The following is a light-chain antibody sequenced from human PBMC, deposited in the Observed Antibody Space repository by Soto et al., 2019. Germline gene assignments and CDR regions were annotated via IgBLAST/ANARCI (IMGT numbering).Light chain of an antibody. CDR3: QQRSNWPLT. CDR1: QSVSSGH. J-gene: IGKJ4*01. CDR2: GAS. Sequence: EIVLTQSPGTLSLSPGERATLSCRASQSVSSGHLAWYQQKPGQAPRLLIYGASNRATGIPARFSGSGSGTDFTLTISSLEPEDFAVYYCQQRSNWPLTVGGGTKVDIK. V-gene: IGKV3D-20*02.